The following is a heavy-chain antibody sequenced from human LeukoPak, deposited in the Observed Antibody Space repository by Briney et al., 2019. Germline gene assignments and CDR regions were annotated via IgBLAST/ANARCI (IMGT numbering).Heavy chain of an antibody. CDR2: IWYDGSNK. D-gene: IGHD6-13*01. V-gene: IGHV3-33*01. J-gene: IGHJ4*02. CDR3: AHISSSWPDY. CDR1: GFTFSSYA. Sequence: PGGSLRLSCAASGFTFSSYAMHWVRQAPGRGLEWVAVIWYDGSNKYYADSVKGRFTISGDHSKNTLYLQMNSLRAEDTAVYYCAHISSSWPDYWGQGTLVTVSS.